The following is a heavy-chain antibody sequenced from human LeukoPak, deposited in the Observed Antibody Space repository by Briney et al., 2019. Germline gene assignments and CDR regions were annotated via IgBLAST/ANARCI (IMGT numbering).Heavy chain of an antibody. Sequence: GGSLRLSCAASGFTFDDYAMHWVRQAPGKGLEGVSGISWNSGSIGYADSVKGRFTISRDNAKNSLYLQMNSLRAEDTALYYCAKDIGFGELLGAFDIWGQGTMVTVSS. CDR1: GFTFDDYA. D-gene: IGHD3-10*01. CDR3: AKDIGFGELLGAFDI. V-gene: IGHV3-9*01. J-gene: IGHJ3*02. CDR2: ISWNSGSI.